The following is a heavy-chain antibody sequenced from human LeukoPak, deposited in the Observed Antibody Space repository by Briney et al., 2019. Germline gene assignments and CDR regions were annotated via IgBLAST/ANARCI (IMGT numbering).Heavy chain of an antibody. CDR3: AKGTGPFYYGMDA. V-gene: IGHV3-30*18. Sequence: PGGSLRLSCAASGFTFSSYGMHWVRQAPGKGLEWVAVISYDGSNKYYADSVQGRFTISRDNSKNTLYLQMNSLRAEDTAVYYCAKGTGPFYYGMDAWGQGTTVTVSS. J-gene: IGHJ6*02. CDR1: GFTFSSYG. CDR2: ISYDGSNK. D-gene: IGHD2-8*02.